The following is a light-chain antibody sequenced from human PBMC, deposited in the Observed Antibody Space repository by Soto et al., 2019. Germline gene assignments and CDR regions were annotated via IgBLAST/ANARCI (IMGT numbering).Light chain of an antibody. Sequence: DIQMTQSPASLSASIGYRFTITCRASQGISNYLAWYQQKPGKVPKLLIYAASTLQSGVPSRFSGSGSGTDFTLTISSLQPEDVATYYCQKYLSALWTFGQGTKVDIK. CDR3: QKYLSALWT. V-gene: IGKV1-27*01. J-gene: IGKJ1*01. CDR2: AAS. CDR1: QGISNY.